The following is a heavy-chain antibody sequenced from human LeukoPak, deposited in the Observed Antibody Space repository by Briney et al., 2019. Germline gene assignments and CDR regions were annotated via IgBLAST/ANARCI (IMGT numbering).Heavy chain of an antibody. CDR2: INHSGST. CDR1: GGSFSGYY. J-gene: IGHJ4*02. D-gene: IGHD5-18*01. CDR3: ARRRNVDTAMVTFLYAYFDY. V-gene: IGHV4-34*01. Sequence: PSETLSLTCAVYGGSFSGYYWSWIRQPPGKGLEWIGEINHSGSTNYNPSLKSRATISVDTSKNQFSLKLSFVTAADTAVYYCARRRNVDTAMVTFLYAYFDYWGQGTLVTVSS.